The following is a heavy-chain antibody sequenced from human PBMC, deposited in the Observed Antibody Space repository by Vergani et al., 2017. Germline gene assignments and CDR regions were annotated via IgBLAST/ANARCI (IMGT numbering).Heavy chain of an antibody. CDR3: ARAIAAAGPMANWFDP. CDR1: GFTVSSNY. D-gene: IGHD6-13*01. Sequence: EVQLVESGGGLVQPGGSLRLSCAASGFTVSSNYMSWVRQAPGKGLEWVSVIYSGGSTYYADSVKGRFTISRDNSQHSLYLQMNSLRAEDTAVYYCARAIAAAGPMANWFDPWGQGTLVTVSS. CDR2: IYSGGST. V-gene: IGHV3-66*01. J-gene: IGHJ5*02.